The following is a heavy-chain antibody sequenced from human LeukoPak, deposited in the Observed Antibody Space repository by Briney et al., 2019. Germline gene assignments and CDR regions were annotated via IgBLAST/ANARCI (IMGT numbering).Heavy chain of an antibody. CDR3: AMELNSGGSWRDY. Sequence: ASVKVSCKASGGTFSSYAISWVRQAPGQGLEWMGGIIPIFGTANYAQKFQGRVTITADESTSTAYMELRSLRSDDTAVYYCAMELNSGGSWRDYWGQGTLVTVSS. CDR2: IIPIFGTA. V-gene: IGHV1-69*13. CDR1: GGTFSSYA. D-gene: IGHD2-15*01. J-gene: IGHJ4*02.